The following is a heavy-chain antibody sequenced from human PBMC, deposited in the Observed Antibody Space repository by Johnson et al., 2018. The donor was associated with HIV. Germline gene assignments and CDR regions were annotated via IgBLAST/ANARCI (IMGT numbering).Heavy chain of an antibody. CDR3: AKQETSPAPVTFVSFDL. CDR2: ISYDGSNK. D-gene: IGHD2-2*01. J-gene: IGHJ3*01. V-gene: IGHV3-30-3*02. CDR1: GFTFSSYA. Sequence: VQLVESGGGVVLPGRSLRLSCAASGFTFSSYAMPWVRQAPGKGLEWVAVISYDGSNKYYADSVKGRFTISRDTSKNTLYLQMNSLRPEDTAVYYCAKQETSPAPVTFVSFDLLFPLTMVTFSS.